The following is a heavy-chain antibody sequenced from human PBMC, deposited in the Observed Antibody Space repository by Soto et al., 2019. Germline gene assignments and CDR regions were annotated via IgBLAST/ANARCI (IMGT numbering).Heavy chain of an antibody. J-gene: IGHJ4*02. CDR3: ARVPSDGAGWYGDS. V-gene: IGHV1-69*06. CDR1: GGALSGYA. D-gene: IGHD6-19*01. CDR2: IIPPFGAP. Sequence: QMQLVQSGPEVKKPGSSVTVSCKASGGALSGYAITWVRQAPGQGLEWMRLIIPPFGAPTYAQKFQGRITITADKSTATVYLDLSILRSDDTGVYYCARVPSDGAGWYGDSWGQGTLLTVSS.